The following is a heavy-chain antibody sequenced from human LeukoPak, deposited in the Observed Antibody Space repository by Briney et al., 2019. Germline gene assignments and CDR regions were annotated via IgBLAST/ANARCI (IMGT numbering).Heavy chain of an antibody. Sequence: GGSLRLSCAASGFTFSSYSMNWVRQAPGKGLEWVSSISSSSSYIYYADSVKGRFTISRDNAKNSLYLQMNSLRAEDTAVYYCARDFRGYYDFWSGYVDYWGQGTLVTVSS. CDR2: ISSSSSYI. V-gene: IGHV3-21*01. J-gene: IGHJ4*02. D-gene: IGHD3-3*01. CDR1: GFTFSSYS. CDR3: ARDFRGYYDFWSGYVDY.